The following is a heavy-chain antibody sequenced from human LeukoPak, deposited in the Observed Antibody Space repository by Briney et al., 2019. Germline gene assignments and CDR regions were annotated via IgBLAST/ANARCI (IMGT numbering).Heavy chain of an antibody. CDR2: IIPIFGTA. CDR3: ARGNIVVVPAATILDAFDN. J-gene: IGHJ3*02. V-gene: IGHV1-69*13. CDR1: VGTFSSYA. D-gene: IGHD2-2*01. Sequence: RASVKVSCKASVGTFSSYAISWVRQAPGQGLEWMGGIIPIFGTANYAQKFQGRVTITADESTSTAYMELSSLRSEDTAVYYCARGNIVVVPAATILDAFDNWGQGTMVTVSS.